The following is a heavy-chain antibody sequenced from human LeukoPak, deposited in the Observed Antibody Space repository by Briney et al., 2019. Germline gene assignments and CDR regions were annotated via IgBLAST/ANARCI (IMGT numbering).Heavy chain of an antibody. CDR2: FDPEDGET. V-gene: IGHV1-24*01. Sequence: ASVKVSCKVSGYTLTELSMHWVRQAPGKGLEWMGGFDPEDGETIYAQKFQGRVTMTEDTSTDTAYMELSSLRSEDMAVYYCATGGGITMVRGVTNAFDYWGQGTLVTVSS. J-gene: IGHJ4*02. CDR1: GYTLTELS. CDR3: ATGGGITMVRGVTNAFDY. D-gene: IGHD3-10*01.